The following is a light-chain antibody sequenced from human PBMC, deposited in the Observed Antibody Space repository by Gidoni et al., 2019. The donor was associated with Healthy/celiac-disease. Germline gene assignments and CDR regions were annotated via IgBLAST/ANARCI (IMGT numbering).Light chain of an antibody. CDR1: QSVSSY. CDR3: QQRSNWPPFT. Sequence: EIVLTQSPATLSWSPGERATHSCRASQSVSSYLAWYQQKPGQAPRLLIYDASNRATGIPARFSGSGSGTDFTLTISSLEPEDFAVYYCQQRSNWPPFTFGPGTKVDIK. CDR2: DAS. V-gene: IGKV3-11*01. J-gene: IGKJ3*01.